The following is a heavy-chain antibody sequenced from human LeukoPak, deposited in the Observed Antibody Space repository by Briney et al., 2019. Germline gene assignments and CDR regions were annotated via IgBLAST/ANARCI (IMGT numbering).Heavy chain of an antibody. V-gene: IGHV4-34*01. D-gene: IGHD3-10*01. Sequence: SETLSLTCAAYGGSFSGYYWSWIRQPPGKGLEWIGETNHSGSTNYNPSLKSRVTISVDTSKNQFSLKLSSVTAADTAVYYCARDPYGENWFDPWGQGTLVTVSS. J-gene: IGHJ5*02. CDR2: TNHSGST. CDR1: GGSFSGYY. CDR3: ARDPYGENWFDP.